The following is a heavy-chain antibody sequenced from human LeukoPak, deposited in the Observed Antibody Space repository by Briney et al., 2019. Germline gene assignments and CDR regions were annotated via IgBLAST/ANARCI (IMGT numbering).Heavy chain of an antibody. Sequence: SVKDSCEASRGTFSSSAISWVRQAPGQGLEWMGGIIPIFGTSNDAQKYQGRVTITADESTSTAYMELSSLRSEDTAVYYCARGSSSFYYYYYYMDVWGKGTTVTVSS. CDR2: IIPIFGTS. J-gene: IGHJ6*03. CDR1: RGTFSSSA. D-gene: IGHD6-6*01. V-gene: IGHV1-69*01. CDR3: ARGSSSFYYYYYYMDV.